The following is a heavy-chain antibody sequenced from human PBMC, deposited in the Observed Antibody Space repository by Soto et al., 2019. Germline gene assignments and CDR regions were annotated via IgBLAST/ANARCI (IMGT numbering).Heavy chain of an antibody. CDR3: ARGRRANWGLTDY. CDR2: INPNSGGT. J-gene: IGHJ4*02. CDR1: GYTFTGYY. V-gene: IGHV1-2*02. Sequence: ASVKVSCKASGYTFTGYYMHWVRQAPGQGLEWMGWINPNSGGTNYAQKFQGRVTMTRDTSISTAYMELSRLRSDDTAVDYCARGRRANWGLTDYWGQGTLVTVSS. D-gene: IGHD7-27*01.